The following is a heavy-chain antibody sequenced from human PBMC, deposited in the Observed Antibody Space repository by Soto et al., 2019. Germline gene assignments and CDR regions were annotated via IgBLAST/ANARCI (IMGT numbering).Heavy chain of an antibody. D-gene: IGHD3-10*01. Sequence: SETLSLTCAVSGYSISTGFNWAWIRQPPGKGLEWIGSIYHSGSTYYNLSLKSRVTISSDASKNQISLKLRSVTAADTGVYYCARGITIGDAPDKSYFDSWGQGTLVTVSS. V-gene: IGHV4-38-2*01. CDR2: IYHSGST. CDR1: GYSISTGFN. CDR3: ARGITIGDAPDKSYFDS. J-gene: IGHJ4*02.